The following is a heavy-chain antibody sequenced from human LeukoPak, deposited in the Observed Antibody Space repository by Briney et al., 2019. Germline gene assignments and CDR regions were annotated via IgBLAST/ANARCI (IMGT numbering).Heavy chain of an antibody. J-gene: IGHJ5*02. CDR1: GFNLNSYM. Sequence: GGSQRLSCAASGFNLNSYMLNWVRQAPGKGLEWVSSISSTGSYIYYADSVKGRFTISRDNPGNVVCLQMDSLRAEDTAVYYCTRVAQSGPTGWFDPWGQGTLVTVSS. V-gene: IGHV3-21*01. CDR3: TRVAQSGPTGWFDP. D-gene: IGHD1-1*01. CDR2: ISSTGSYI.